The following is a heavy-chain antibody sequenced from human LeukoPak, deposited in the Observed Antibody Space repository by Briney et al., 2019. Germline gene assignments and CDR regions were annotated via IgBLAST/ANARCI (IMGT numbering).Heavy chain of an antibody. D-gene: IGHD6-13*01. CDR3: ATRGVAAADYYYYYYMDV. J-gene: IGHJ6*03. CDR2: FDPEEGET. CDR1: GYTLTDLS. Sequence: ASVKVSCKVSGYTLTDLSMHWVRQAPGKGLEWMGGFDPEEGETIYAQKFQGRVTMTEDTSTDTAYMELSSLRSEDTAVYYCATRGVAAADYYYYYYMDVWGKGTTVTVSS. V-gene: IGHV1-24*01.